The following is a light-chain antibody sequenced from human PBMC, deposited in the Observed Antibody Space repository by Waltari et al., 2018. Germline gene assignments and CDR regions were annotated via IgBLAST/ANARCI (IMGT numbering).Light chain of an antibody. CDR2: HVS. Sequence: HSALTQPASVSGSPGQSITIPCTGTSSDIGFFTFVSWYQQHPGKAPKVIIYHVSNRPSGVSNRFSGSKSGNTASLTISGLQPEDEADYYCASETSTTTLYVFGSGTKVTVL. V-gene: IGLV2-14*03. CDR3: ASETSTTTLYV. J-gene: IGLJ1*01. CDR1: SSDIGFFTF.